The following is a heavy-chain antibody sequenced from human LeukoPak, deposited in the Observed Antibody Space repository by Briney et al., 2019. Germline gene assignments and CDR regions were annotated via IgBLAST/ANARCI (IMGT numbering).Heavy chain of an antibody. CDR1: GYSFTSYW. CDR2: IYPGDSET. V-gene: IGHV5-51*01. Sequence: GESLKISCKGSGYSFTSYWIGWVRQMPGKGLEWMGIIYPGDSETRYSPSFQGQVTISADKSISTAYLQWSSLKASDTAMYYCARNLAYCGGDCFPFDYWGQGTLVTVSS. CDR3: ARNLAYCGGDCFPFDY. J-gene: IGHJ4*02. D-gene: IGHD2-21*02.